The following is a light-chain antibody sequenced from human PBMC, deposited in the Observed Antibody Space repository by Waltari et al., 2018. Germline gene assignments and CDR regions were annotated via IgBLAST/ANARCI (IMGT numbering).Light chain of an antibody. Sequence: SYVVTQPPSVSVAPGKTARITCGGNNIGTKSVHWYQQKTGQAPVVVIYYSRERPSGIPERFSGSNSGNTATLTISWVEVGDEADYHCQVLDSATDHVVFGGGTRLTVL. V-gene: IGLV3-21*04. J-gene: IGLJ2*01. CDR2: YSR. CDR3: QVLDSATDHVV. CDR1: NIGTKS.